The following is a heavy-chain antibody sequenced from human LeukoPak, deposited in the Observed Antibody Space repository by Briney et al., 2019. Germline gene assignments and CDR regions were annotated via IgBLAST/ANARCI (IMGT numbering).Heavy chain of an antibody. V-gene: IGHV3-74*01. CDR2: INGYGSST. J-gene: IGHJ4*02. CDR1: GFTFVSYW. D-gene: IGHD5-18*01. Sequence: GGSLRLSCAASGFTFVSYWMHWVRQAPGKGLVWVSRINGYGSSTDFADSVKGRFTISRDNAKNTLYPQMSSLRAEDTAVYYCARDAPGNTALDYWGQGTLVTVSS. CDR3: ARDAPGNTALDY.